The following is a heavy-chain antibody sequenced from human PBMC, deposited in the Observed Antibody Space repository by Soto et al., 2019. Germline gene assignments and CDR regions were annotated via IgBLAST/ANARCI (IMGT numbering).Heavy chain of an antibody. CDR1: GGTFSSYA. V-gene: IGHV1-69*13. D-gene: IGHD6-19*01. Sequence: ASVKVSCKASGGTFSSYAISWVRQAPGQGLEWMGGIIPIFGTANYAQKFQGRVTITADESTSTAYMELSSLRSEDTAVYYCARSLRPDLAVAAPTLDYWGQGTLVTVSS. CDR3: ARSLRPDLAVAAPTLDY. J-gene: IGHJ4*02. CDR2: IIPIFGTA.